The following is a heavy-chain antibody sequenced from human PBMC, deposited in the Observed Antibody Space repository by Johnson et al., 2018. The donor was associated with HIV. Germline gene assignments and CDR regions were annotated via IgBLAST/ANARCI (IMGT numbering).Heavy chain of an antibody. CDR3: RVVTGAFDI. J-gene: IGHJ3*02. Sequence: QMQLVESGGGLVQPGGSLRLSCVGSGFTFSTNWMYWVRQAPGKGLEWVAVISYDGSNKYYADSVKGRFTISRDNSKNTLYLQMNSLRAEDTAVYYCRVVTGAFDIWGQGTMVTVSS. CDR1: GFTFSTNW. V-gene: IGHV3-30*03. D-gene: IGHD4-23*01. CDR2: ISYDGSNK.